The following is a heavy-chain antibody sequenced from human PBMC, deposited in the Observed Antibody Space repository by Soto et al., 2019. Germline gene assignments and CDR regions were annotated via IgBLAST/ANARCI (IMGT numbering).Heavy chain of an antibody. CDR1: GFSFGTYT. J-gene: IGHJ4*02. CDR2: LSDSVGTT. CDR3: AKHLIGGRLQSPFDL. V-gene: IGHV3-23*01. Sequence: AGSLRLSCAVSGFSFGTYTVNWVRQAPGMGLEWLSGLSDSVGTTHYAYSVKGRFTISRDKSKNTLYLQMNNLRAEDTAVYYCAKHLIGGRLQSPFDLWGQGTQVTVSS. D-gene: IGHD3-22*01.